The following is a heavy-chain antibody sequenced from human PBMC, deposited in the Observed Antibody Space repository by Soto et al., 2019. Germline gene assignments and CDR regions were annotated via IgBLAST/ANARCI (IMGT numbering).Heavy chain of an antibody. CDR3: AKDQAYCSSTSCYYFDY. J-gene: IGHJ4*02. D-gene: IGHD2-2*01. CDR1: GFIFSEST. Sequence: PGGSLRLSCSASGFIFSESTIYWVRQVPGKGLEAISAVSTSGRSTYYADSVKDRFTISRDNSKNTLYLQMNSLRAEDTAVYYCAKDQAYCSSTSCYYFDYWGQGTLVTVSS. CDR2: VSTSGRST. V-gene: IGHV3-64*04.